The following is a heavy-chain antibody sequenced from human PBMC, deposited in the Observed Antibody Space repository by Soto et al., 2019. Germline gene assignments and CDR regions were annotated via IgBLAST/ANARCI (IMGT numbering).Heavy chain of an antibody. Sequence: QVQLVQSGAEVKKPGASVKVSCKASGYTFTSYYMHWVRQAPGQGLEWMGIINPSGGSTSYAQKFQGRVTMTRDTSTSTVYMELSSLRSEDTAVYYCARDYSEEAAAGPPGNWFDPWGQGTLVTVSS. V-gene: IGHV1-46*01. CDR2: INPSGGST. CDR3: ARDYSEEAAAGPPGNWFDP. D-gene: IGHD6-13*01. CDR1: GYTFTSYY. J-gene: IGHJ5*02.